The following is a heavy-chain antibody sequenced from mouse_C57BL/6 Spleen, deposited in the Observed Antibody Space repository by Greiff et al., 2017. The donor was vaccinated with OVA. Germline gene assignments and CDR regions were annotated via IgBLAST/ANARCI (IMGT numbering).Heavy chain of an antibody. CDR3: ASSYSIYFDY. CDR2: IDPSDSYT. V-gene: IGHV1-69*01. J-gene: IGHJ2*01. Sequence: VQLQQPGAELVMPGASVKLSCKASGYTFTSYWMHWVKQRPGPGLEWIGEIDPSDSYTNYNQKFKGKSTLTVDKSSSTAYMQLSSLTSEDSAVYYCASSYSIYFDYWGQGTTLTVSS. CDR1: GYTFTSYW. D-gene: IGHD2-5*01.